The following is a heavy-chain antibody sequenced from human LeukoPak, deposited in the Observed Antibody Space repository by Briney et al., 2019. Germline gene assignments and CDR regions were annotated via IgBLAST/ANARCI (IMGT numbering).Heavy chain of an antibody. V-gene: IGHV1-3*01. D-gene: IGHD4-17*01. Sequence: ASVKVSCKASGYTFTSYAMHWVRQAPGQRLEWMGWINAGNGNTKYSQKFQGRVTITRDTSTSTAYMELRSLRSDDTAVYYCARDVYYGDLSPFDYWGQGTLVTVSS. CDR3: ARDVYYGDLSPFDY. CDR2: INAGNGNT. CDR1: GYTFTSYA. J-gene: IGHJ4*02.